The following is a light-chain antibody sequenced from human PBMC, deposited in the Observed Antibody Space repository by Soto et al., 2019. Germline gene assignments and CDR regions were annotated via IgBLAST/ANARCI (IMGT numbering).Light chain of an antibody. CDR2: EVS. CDR1: SSDVGGYNY. V-gene: IGLV2-14*01. Sequence: QSALTQPASVSGSPGQSTTISCTGTSSDVGGYNYVSWYQQHPGKAPKLMIYEVSNRPSGVSNRFSGSKSGNTASLTISGLQAEDEADYYCSSYTSSSTYVVFGGGTQLTVL. CDR3: SSYTSSSTYVV. J-gene: IGLJ2*01.